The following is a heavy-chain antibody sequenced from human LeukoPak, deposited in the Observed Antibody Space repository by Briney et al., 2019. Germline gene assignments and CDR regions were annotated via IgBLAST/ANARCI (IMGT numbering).Heavy chain of an antibody. D-gene: IGHD1-1*01. Sequence: SETLSLTCSVSGYSISSGYYWGWIRQPPGRGLEWIGSIYYTGGTLYNPSLKSRVSMSVDTSTNQFSLKLTSVTAADTAVYYCARDRTGRNAAQDDYWGQGTLVTVSS. J-gene: IGHJ4*02. CDR1: GYSISSGYY. CDR2: IYYTGGT. V-gene: IGHV4-38-2*02. CDR3: ARDRTGRNAAQDDY.